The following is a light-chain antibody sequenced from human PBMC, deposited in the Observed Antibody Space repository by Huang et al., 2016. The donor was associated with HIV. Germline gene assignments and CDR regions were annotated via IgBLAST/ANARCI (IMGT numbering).Light chain of an antibody. Sequence: DIQMTQSPSSLSASVGDRVTIACRASQNINNDLNWYQQKPGKAPTLLIYIASNLASAAPSRFSGSGSGTDFTLTITTLQPEDLATYFCQQSRSTPWTFGLGTKVEI. CDR1: QNINND. CDR3: QQSRSTPWT. CDR2: IAS. V-gene: IGKV1-39*01. J-gene: IGKJ1*01.